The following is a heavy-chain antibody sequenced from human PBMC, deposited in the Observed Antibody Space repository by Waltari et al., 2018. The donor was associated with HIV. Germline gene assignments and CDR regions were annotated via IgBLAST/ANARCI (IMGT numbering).Heavy chain of an antibody. Sequence: QVQLQQSGPGLVKPSETLSLTCIVSGGSISSYYWSWIRPPPGKGLEWIGYIYYSGSTNYNPSLKSRVTISVDTSKNQISLKLSSATAADTAVYYCASSKVRGVIYFDYWGQGTLVTVSS. V-gene: IGHV4-59*01. CDR2: IYYSGST. CDR1: GGSISSYY. D-gene: IGHD3-10*01. J-gene: IGHJ4*02. CDR3: ASSKVRGVIYFDY.